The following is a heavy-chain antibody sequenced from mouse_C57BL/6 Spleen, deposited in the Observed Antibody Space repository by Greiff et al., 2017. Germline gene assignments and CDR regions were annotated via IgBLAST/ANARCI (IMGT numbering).Heavy chain of an antibody. Sequence: EVMLVESGEGLVKPGGSLKLSCAASGFTFSSYAMSWVRQTPAKRLEWVAYISSGGDYIYYADTVKGRFTISRDNARNTLYLQMSSLKSEDTAMCYCTTDPGVAGYWGQGTTLTVSS. J-gene: IGHJ2*01. CDR2: ISSGGDYI. CDR3: TTDPGVAGY. V-gene: IGHV5-9-1*02. CDR1: GFTFSSYA. D-gene: IGHD1-1*02.